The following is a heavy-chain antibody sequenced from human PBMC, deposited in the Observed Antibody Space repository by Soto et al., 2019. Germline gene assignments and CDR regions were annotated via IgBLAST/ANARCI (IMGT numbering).Heavy chain of an antibody. CDR1: GFTFSSYW. Sequence: EVQLVESGGGLVQPGGSLRLSCVGSGFTFSSYWMHWVRQPPGKGLVWVSRVNSAGSASSYADSVKGGFTVSRDNAKNTLYLQMNSLSAEDTAIYYCATGGYSYGWGYWGQGTLVTVSS. CDR2: VNSAGSAS. J-gene: IGHJ4*02. D-gene: IGHD5-18*01. CDR3: ATGGYSYGWGY. V-gene: IGHV3-74*01.